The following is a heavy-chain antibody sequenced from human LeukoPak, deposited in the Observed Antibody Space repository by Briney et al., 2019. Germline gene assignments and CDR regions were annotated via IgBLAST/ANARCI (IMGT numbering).Heavy chain of an antibody. Sequence: GSLRLSCAASGFTFSSYEMNWVRQAPGKGLEWVGYIYYSGSTNYNPSLKSRVTISVDTSKNQFSLKLSSVTAADTAVYYCARVPHIWGQGTMVTVSS. CDR1: GFTFSSYE. V-gene: IGHV4-59*01. CDR3: ARVPHI. J-gene: IGHJ3*02. CDR2: IYYSGST.